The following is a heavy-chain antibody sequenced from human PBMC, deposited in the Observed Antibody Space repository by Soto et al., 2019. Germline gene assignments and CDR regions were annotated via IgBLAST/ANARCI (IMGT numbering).Heavy chain of an antibody. J-gene: IGHJ4*02. CDR3: ARSNVKVPAAIRYFDH. CDR1: GFTFSSYA. D-gene: IGHD2-2*02. Sequence: GGSLRLSCAASGFTFSSYAMSWVRQAPGKGLEWVSAISGSGGSTYYADSVKGRFTISRDNSKNTLYLQMNSLRAEDTAVYYCARSNVKVPAAIRYFDHGGQGTLVTVSS. CDR2: ISGSGGST. V-gene: IGHV3-23*01.